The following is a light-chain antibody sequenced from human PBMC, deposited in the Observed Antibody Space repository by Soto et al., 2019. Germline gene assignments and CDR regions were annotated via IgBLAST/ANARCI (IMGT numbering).Light chain of an antibody. J-gene: IGKJ3*01. V-gene: IGKV3-20*01. CDR2: GAS. Sequence: EIVFTQSPGTLSLSPGERATLSCRASQSVRSNYLAWYQHKPGQAPRLLIYGASSRATGIPDRFSGSGSGTDFALTISRLEPEDFVVYFCKQYDTSPGTFGPGTKVDIK. CDR1: QSVRSNY. CDR3: KQYDTSPGT.